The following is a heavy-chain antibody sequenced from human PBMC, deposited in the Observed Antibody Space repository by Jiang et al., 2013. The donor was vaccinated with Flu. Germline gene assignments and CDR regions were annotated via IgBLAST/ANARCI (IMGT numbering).Heavy chain of an antibody. CDR2: ISGSGVST. J-gene: IGHJ4*02. V-gene: IGHV3-23*01. CDR3: AKVLLNERTKSSGYFDY. CDR1: GFTFNEYA. Sequence: VQLLESGGGLVQPGGSLRLSCAASGFTFNEYAMTWVRQAPGKELEWVSVISGSGVSTYYADSVKDRFTISRDNSKNTLYLQMNSLRAEDTAVYYCAKVLLNERTKSSGYFDYWGQGTLVTVSS. D-gene: IGHD3-22*01.